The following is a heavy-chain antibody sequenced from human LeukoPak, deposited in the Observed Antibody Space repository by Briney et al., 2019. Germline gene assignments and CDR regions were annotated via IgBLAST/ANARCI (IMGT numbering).Heavy chain of an antibody. CDR3: ASGRQQLAHYGMDV. V-gene: IGHV4-59*01. CDR1: GGSISSYY. Sequence: PSETLSHTCTVSGGSISSYYWSWIRQPPGKGLEWIGYIYYSGSTNYNPSLKSRVTISVDTSKNQFSLKLSSVTAADTAVYYCASGRQQLAHYGMDVWGQGTTVTVSS. D-gene: IGHD6-13*01. J-gene: IGHJ6*02. CDR2: IYYSGST.